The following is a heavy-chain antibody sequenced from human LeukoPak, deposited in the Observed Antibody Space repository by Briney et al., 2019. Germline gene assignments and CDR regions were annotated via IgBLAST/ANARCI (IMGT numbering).Heavy chain of an antibody. V-gene: IGHV4-30-2*02. J-gene: IGHJ4*02. D-gene: IGHD2-2*01. CDR1: GGSISSGGYY. Sequence: SQTLSLTCTVSGGSISSGGYYWSWIRQPPGKGLEWIGYIYHSGSTYYNPSLKSRVTISVDTSKNQFSLKLSSVTAADTAVYYCASTTKLQYYFDYWGQGTLVTVSS. CDR3: ASTTKLQYYFDY. CDR2: IYHSGST.